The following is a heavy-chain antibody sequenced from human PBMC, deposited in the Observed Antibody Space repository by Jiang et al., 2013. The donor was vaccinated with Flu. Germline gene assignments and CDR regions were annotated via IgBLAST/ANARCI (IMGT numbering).Heavy chain of an antibody. D-gene: IGHD2-2*01. V-gene: IGHV3-49*02. CDR3: TRDLVRDVILIPATYFDY. J-gene: IGHJ4*02. CDR2: ARR. Sequence: ARREYAASVRGRFTISRDDSKSIAYLQMSSLKTEDTAVYYCTRDLVRDVILIPATYFDYWGQGALVTVSS.